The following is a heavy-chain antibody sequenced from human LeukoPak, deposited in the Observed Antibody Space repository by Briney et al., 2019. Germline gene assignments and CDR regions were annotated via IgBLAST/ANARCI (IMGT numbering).Heavy chain of an antibody. D-gene: IGHD2-2*01. CDR3: ASGGCSSTSCYGGFDP. J-gene: IGHJ5*02. V-gene: IGHV4-4*07. Sequence: TSETLSLTCTVSGGSINSYYWSWIRQPAGKGLEWIGRIISGSTDYNPSLKSRVTMSVDTSKNQFFLKLSSVTAADTAVYYCASGGCSSTSCYGGFDPWGQGTPVTVSS. CDR2: IISGST. CDR1: GGSINSYY.